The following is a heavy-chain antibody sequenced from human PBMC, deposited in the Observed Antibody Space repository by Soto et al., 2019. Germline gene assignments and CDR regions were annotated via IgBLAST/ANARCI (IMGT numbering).Heavy chain of an antibody. CDR1: GGSFSGYY. J-gene: IGHJ6*03. D-gene: IGHD3-3*01. CDR2: INHSGST. Sequence: SETLSLTCAVYGGSFSGYYWSWIRQPPGKGLEWIGEINHSGSTNYNPSLKSRVTISVDTSKNQFSLKLSSVTAADTAVYYCARGGVGYYYMDVWGKGTTVTVSS. CDR3: ARGGVGYYYMDV. V-gene: IGHV4-34*01.